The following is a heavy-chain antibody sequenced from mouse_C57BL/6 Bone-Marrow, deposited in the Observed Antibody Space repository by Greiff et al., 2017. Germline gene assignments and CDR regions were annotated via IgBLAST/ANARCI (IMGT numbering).Heavy chain of an antibody. CDR3: ARGPYDYYAMDY. CDR1: GYTFTSYW. Sequence: VQLQQPGAELVRPGSSVKLSCKASGYTFTSYWMHWVKQRPIQGLEWIGNIDPSDSETHYSQKFKDKATLTVDKSSSTAYMQLSSLTSEDSAVYYCARGPYDYYAMDYWGQGTSVTVSS. V-gene: IGHV1-52*01. J-gene: IGHJ4*01. CDR2: IDPSDSET. D-gene: IGHD6-5*01.